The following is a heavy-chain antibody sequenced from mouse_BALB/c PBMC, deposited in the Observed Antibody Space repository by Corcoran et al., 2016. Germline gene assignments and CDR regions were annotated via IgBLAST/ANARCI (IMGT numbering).Heavy chain of an antibody. J-gene: IGHJ2*01. CDR3: ARQLGLPPYIDY. Sequence: EVQLQQSGPELVNPGAAEKMSYKASEYTFTSYFMHWVKQKSGQGLGWIGYINPYNDGTKYNEKVKGKATLTSNKSSSTAYMELSSLTSEDSAVYYCARQLGLPPYIDYWGQGTTLTVSS. V-gene: IGHV1S136*01. D-gene: IGHD3-1*01. CDR1: EYTFTSYF. CDR2: INPYNDGT.